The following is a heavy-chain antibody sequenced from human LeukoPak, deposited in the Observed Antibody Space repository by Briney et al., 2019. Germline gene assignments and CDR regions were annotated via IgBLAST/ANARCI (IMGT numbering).Heavy chain of an antibody. Sequence: SETLSLTCTVSGGSISSSSYYWGWIRQPPGKGLEWIGSIYYSGSTYYNPSLKSRVTISVDTSKNQFSLKLSSVTAADTAVYYCARHRLIVAAGISPWFDPWGQGTLVTVSS. CDR1: GGSISSSSYY. V-gene: IGHV4-39*01. J-gene: IGHJ5*02. CDR3: ARHRLIVAAGISPWFDP. D-gene: IGHD6-13*01. CDR2: IYYSGST.